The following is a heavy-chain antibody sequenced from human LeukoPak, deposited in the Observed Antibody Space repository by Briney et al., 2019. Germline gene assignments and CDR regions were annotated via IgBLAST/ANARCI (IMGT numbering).Heavy chain of an antibody. CDR2: INPNSGGT. V-gene: IGHV1-2*02. CDR3: ARAQRGAGTFDY. CDR1: GYTFTGYY. Sequence: ASVKASCKASGYTFTGYYMHWVRQAPGQGLEWMGWINPNSGGTNYAQKFQGRVTMTRDTSISTAYMELSRLRSDDTAVYYCARAQRGAGTFDYWGQGTLVTVSS. J-gene: IGHJ4*02. D-gene: IGHD6-19*01.